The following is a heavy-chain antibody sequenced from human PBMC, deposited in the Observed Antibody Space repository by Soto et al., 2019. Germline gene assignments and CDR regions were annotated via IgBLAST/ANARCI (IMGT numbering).Heavy chain of an antibody. CDR3: ARGPEEGGKATVI. J-gene: IGHJ3*02. V-gene: IGHV3-74*01. Sequence: EVQLVESGGGLVQPGGSLRLSCAASGFTFSSHWMHWVRQAPGKGLVWVSRINGDGSSTTYADSVKGRFTISRDDAKSTLYLQMNSLRAEDTAVYYCARGPEEGGKATVIWGQGTLVTVSS. CDR2: INGDGSST. D-gene: IGHD3-16*01. CDR1: GFTFSSHW.